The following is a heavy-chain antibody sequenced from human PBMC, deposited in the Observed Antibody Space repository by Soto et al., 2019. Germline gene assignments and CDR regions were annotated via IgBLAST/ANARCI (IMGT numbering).Heavy chain of an antibody. CDR3: ARLVYHTRLNYMYFGF. D-gene: IGHD3-10*01. V-gene: IGHV4-4*02. J-gene: IGHJ4*02. CDR1: GVSISSGNW. CDR2: IFHDGTA. Sequence: PSETVSLTCAVSGVSISSGNWWTWVRQTPQRGLEYIGEIFHDGTANYYPSFERRVAISVDTSKNQFSLKLTSVTAADTAIYFCARLVYHTRLNYMYFGFWGQGALVTVSS.